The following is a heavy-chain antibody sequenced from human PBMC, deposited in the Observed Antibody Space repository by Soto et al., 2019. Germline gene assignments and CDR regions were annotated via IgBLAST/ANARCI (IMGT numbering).Heavy chain of an antibody. CDR3: ALAYYGSGIGAFDI. CDR2: IFSNDEK. Sequence: QVTLKESGPVLVKPTQTLTLTCTVSGFSLSNARMGVAWIRQPPGKALEWLADIFSNDEKSYSTSLKSRLAISKDPSKSQVVLSMTNMDPLDTATYYFALAYYGSGIGAFDIWGQGTVVTVSS. J-gene: IGHJ3*02. V-gene: IGHV2-26*01. D-gene: IGHD3-10*01. CDR1: GFSLSNARMG.